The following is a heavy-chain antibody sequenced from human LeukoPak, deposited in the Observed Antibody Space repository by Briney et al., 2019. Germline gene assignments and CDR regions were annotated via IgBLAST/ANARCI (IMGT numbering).Heavy chain of an antibody. D-gene: IGHD3-22*01. CDR1: GGSFSGYY. J-gene: IGHJ4*02. CDR2: INHSGST. V-gene: IGHV4-34*01. Sequence: SETLSLTCAVYGGSFSGYYWGWIRQPPGKGLEWIGEINHSGSTNYNPSLKSRVTISVDTSKNQFSLKLSSVTAADTAVYYCARAWYYYDSSGYYPFDYWGQGTLVTVSS. CDR3: ARAWYYYDSSGYYPFDY.